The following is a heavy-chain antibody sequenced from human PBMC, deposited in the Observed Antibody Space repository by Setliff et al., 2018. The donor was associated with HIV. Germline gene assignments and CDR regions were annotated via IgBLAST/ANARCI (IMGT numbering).Heavy chain of an antibody. CDR1: GYTFSDYG. D-gene: IGHD3-3*01. V-gene: IGHV1-18*01. CDR2: ISSYNGNT. J-gene: IGHJ6*03. Sequence: GASVKVSCKAPGYTFSDYGVSWVRQAPGQGLEWMGWISSYNGNTHFAQKYQDRISMTTDTSANIAYMELRSLQSDDTAVYYCARIDESITIFGVVSYPMDVWGKGTTVTVSS. CDR3: ARIDESITIFGVVSYPMDV.